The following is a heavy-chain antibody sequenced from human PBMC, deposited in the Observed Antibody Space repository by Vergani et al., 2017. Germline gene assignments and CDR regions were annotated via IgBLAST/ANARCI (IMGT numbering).Heavy chain of an antibody. J-gene: IGHJ3*02. CDR1: GFTFSNAW. V-gene: IGHV3-15*05. D-gene: IGHD6-19*01. CDR2: IKSKTDGGTT. Sequence: EVQLVESGGGLVKPGGSLRLSCAASGFTFSNAWMSWVRQAPGKGLEWVGRIKSKTDGGTTDYAAPGKGRFTISIDNSKNTLFLHMNSLRPEDTAVDYCAKVGRSELAGTFGAFDIWGQGTMVTVSS. CDR3: AKVGRSELAGTFGAFDI.